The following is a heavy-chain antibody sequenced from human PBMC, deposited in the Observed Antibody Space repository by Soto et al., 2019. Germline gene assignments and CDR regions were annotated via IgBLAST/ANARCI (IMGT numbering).Heavy chain of an antibody. CDR2: ISYDGSNK. CDR1: GFTFSSYA. V-gene: IGHV3-30-3*01. CDR3: AGGSMVLGADY. Sequence: GGSLRLSCAASGFTFSSYAMHWVRQAPGKGLEWVAVISYDGSNKYYADSVKGRFTISRDNSKNTLYLQMNSLRAEDTAVYYCAGGSMVLGADYWGQGTLVTVSS. J-gene: IGHJ4*02. D-gene: IGHD3-16*01.